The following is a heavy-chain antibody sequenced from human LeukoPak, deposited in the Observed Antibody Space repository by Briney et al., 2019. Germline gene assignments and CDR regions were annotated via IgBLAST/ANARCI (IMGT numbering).Heavy chain of an antibody. CDR2: ISYDGSNK. Sequence: PGGSLRLSCAASGFTFSSYSMNWVRQAPGKGLEWVAVISYDGSNKYYADSVKGRFTIPRDNSKNTLYLQMNSLRAEDTAVYYCAKRPGYYDSSGYYYFDYWGQGTLVTVSS. CDR3: AKRPGYYDSSGYYYFDY. J-gene: IGHJ4*02. D-gene: IGHD3-22*01. CDR1: GFTFSSYS. V-gene: IGHV3-30*18.